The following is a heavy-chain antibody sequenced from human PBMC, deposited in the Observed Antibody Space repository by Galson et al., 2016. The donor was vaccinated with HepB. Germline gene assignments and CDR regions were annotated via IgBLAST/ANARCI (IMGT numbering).Heavy chain of an antibody. CDR1: GFTFSTHA. J-gene: IGHJ4*02. CDR2: ILIDGSSK. D-gene: IGHD6-19*01. V-gene: IGHV3-30-3*01. Sequence: SLRLSCAASGFTFSTHAMHWVRQAPGKGLEWVAAILIDGSSKYYADSVMGRFTISRDNSKNTLYLEMNSLRAEDTAIYYCARAFRCGTGWYGRNDCWGQGTLVTVSS. CDR3: ARAFRCGTGWYGRNDC.